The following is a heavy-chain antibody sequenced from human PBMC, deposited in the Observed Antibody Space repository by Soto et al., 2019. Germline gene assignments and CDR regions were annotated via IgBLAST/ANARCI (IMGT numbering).Heavy chain of an antibody. CDR2: INPNSGGT. CDR1: GYTFTGYY. J-gene: IGHJ6*02. CDR3: ARGGLRYFDWSPMDV. V-gene: IGHV1-2*04. D-gene: IGHD3-9*01. Sequence: VASVKVSCKASGYTFTGYYMHWVRQAPGQGLEWMGWINPNSGGTNYAQKFQGWVTMTRDTSISTAYMELSRLRSDDTAAYYCARGGLRYFDWSPMDVWGQGTTVTVSS.